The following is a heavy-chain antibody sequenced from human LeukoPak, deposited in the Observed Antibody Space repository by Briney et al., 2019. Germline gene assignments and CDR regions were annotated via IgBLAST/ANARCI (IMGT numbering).Heavy chain of an antibody. Sequence: ASVKVSCKASGYTFTSYDINWVRQATGQGLEWMGWMNPNSGNTGYAQKSQGRVTMTRNTSISTAHMELSSLRSEDTAVYYCARSRIVVVPAAIRTYSGSYDAFDIWGQGTMVTVSS. V-gene: IGHV1-8*01. CDR1: GYTFTSYD. D-gene: IGHD2-2*02. CDR3: ARSRIVVVPAAIRTYSGSYDAFDI. J-gene: IGHJ3*02. CDR2: MNPNSGNT.